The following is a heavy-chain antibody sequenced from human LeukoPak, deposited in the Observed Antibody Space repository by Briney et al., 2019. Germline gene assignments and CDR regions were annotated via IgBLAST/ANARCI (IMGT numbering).Heavy chain of an antibody. Sequence: GRSLRLSCAASGFTFSSYSMNWVRQAPGKGLEWVSSISSSSSYIYYADSVKGRFTISRDNAKNSLYLQMNSLRAEDTAVYYCARDRIGNYAPFDYWGQGTLVTVSS. CDR1: GFTFSSYS. CDR3: ARDRIGNYAPFDY. CDR2: ISSSSSYI. J-gene: IGHJ4*02. V-gene: IGHV3-21*01. D-gene: IGHD4-11*01.